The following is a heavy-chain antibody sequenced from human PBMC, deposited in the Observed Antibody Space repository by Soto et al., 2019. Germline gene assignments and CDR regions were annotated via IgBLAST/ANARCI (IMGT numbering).Heavy chain of an antibody. Sequence: QVQLQESGPGLVKPSQTLSLTCTVSGGSISSGDYYWRWIRQPPGKGLEWIGYIYYSGSTYYNATLNSRVTISVDTSKNQFSLKLSAVTAADTAVDYCAREDRDCSGGSCYSDYYGMDVWGQGTTVTVSS. V-gene: IGHV4-30-4*01. D-gene: IGHD2-15*01. CDR1: GGSISSGDYY. J-gene: IGHJ6*02. CDR2: IYYSGST. CDR3: AREDRDCSGGSCYSDYYGMDV.